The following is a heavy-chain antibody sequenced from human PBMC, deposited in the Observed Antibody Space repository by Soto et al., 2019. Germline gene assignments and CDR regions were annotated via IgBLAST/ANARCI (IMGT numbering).Heavy chain of an antibody. V-gene: IGHV3-21*01. Sequence: GGSLRLSCAASGFTFSIYSINWVRQAPGKGLEWVSSISSSSSSYIYYADSVKGRFTISRDNAKNSLYLQMNSLRAEDTALYYCARSPGRDGYNHFDYWGQGIVVTVSS. CDR2: ISSSSSSYI. CDR1: GFTFSIYS. J-gene: IGHJ4*02. D-gene: IGHD1-1*01. CDR3: ARSPGRDGYNHFDY.